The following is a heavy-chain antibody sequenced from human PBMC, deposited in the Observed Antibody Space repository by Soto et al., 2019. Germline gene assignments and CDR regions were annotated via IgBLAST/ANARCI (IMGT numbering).Heavy chain of an antibody. CDR3: ARHGYSGYDSPFYYYGMDV. Sequence: SETLSLTCTVSGGSISSSSYYWGWIRQPPGKGLEWIGSIYYSGSTYYNPSLKSRVTISVDTSKNQFSLKLSSVTAADTAVYYCARHGYSGYDSPFYYYGMDVWGQGTTVTVSS. CDR1: GGSISSSSYY. V-gene: IGHV4-39*01. J-gene: IGHJ6*02. CDR2: IYYSGST. D-gene: IGHD5-12*01.